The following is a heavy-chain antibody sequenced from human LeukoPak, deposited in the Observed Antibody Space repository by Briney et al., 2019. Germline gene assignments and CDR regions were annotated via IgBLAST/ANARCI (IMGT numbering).Heavy chain of an antibody. D-gene: IGHD6-25*01. CDR2: IKQDGSEK. CDR3: ARVTQRLDQPFDY. Sequence: HPGGSLRLSCAASGFAFSSYWMSWVRQAPGKGLEWVANIKQDGSEKYYVDSVKGRFTISRDNAKNSLYLQMNSLRAEDTAVYYCARVTQRLDQPFDYWGQGTLVTVSS. V-gene: IGHV3-7*01. CDR1: GFAFSSYW. J-gene: IGHJ4*02.